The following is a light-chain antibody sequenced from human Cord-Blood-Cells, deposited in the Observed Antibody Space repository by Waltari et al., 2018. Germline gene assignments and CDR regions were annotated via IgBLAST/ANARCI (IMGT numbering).Light chain of an antibody. V-gene: IGLV2-23*01. CDR3: CSYAGSSTSWV. J-gene: IGLJ3*02. Sequence: QSALTQPASVSGSPGQSITISCTGTSSDVGSYNLVSLYQQHPGKAPKLMIYEGSKRPSGVSKRFSGSKSGNPASLTISGLQAEDEADYYCCSYAGSSTSWVFGGGTKLTVL. CDR2: EGS. CDR1: SSDVGSYNL.